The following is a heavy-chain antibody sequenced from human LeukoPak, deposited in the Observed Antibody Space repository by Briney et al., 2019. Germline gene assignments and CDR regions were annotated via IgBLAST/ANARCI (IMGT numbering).Heavy chain of an antibody. D-gene: IGHD6-13*01. CDR2: INPNSGGT. CDR1: GYTFTGYY. Sequence: ASVKVSCKASGYTFTGYYMHWVRQAPGQGLEWMGWINPNSGGTNYAQKFQGRVTMTRDTSISTACMELSRLRSDDTAVYYCAIPPGSIAAAGRDYWGQGTLVTVSS. J-gene: IGHJ4*02. CDR3: AIPPGSIAAAGRDY. V-gene: IGHV1-2*02.